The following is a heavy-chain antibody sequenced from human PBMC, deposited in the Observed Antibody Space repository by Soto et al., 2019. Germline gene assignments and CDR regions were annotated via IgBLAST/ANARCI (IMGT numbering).Heavy chain of an antibody. V-gene: IGHV3-30-3*01. J-gene: IGHJ4*02. Sequence: QLGGSLRLSCSASGFTFSSYAMHWVRQAPGKGLEWVAVISYDGSNKYYSDSVKGRFTISSDNSKNTLYLQMNSLRAEDTAVYYCAGDLPGYSPAGDFDYWGQGTLVTVSS. CDR2: ISYDGSNK. D-gene: IGHD6-13*01. CDR1: GFTFSSYA. CDR3: AGDLPGYSPAGDFDY.